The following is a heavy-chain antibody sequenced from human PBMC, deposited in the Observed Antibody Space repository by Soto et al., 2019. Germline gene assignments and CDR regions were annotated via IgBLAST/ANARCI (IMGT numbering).Heavy chain of an antibody. CDR3: AGGYFGGYKLVDHGAFDI. CDR2: IYYSGST. D-gene: IGHD5-12*01. V-gene: IGHV4-31*03. Sequence: PSETLSHTCTVSGGSIISGGYYWSWIRKHPGKGLEWIGYIYYSGSTYYNPSLKSRVTISVDTSKNQFSLKLSSVTAADTAVYYCAGGYFGGYKLVDHGAFDIWGQGTMVTVSS. CDR1: GGSIISGGYY. J-gene: IGHJ3*02.